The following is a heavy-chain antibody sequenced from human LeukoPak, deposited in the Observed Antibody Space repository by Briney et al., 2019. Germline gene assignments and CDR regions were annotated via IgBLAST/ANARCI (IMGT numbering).Heavy chain of an antibody. CDR2: FSGNDVSR. CDR1: GFTFSSYA. CDR3: VIGGGSSWSRVYAFDI. V-gene: IGHV3-23*01. D-gene: IGHD6-13*01. Sequence: QAGGSLRLSCAASGFTFSSYAMSWVRQAPGKGLEWVSAFSGNDVSRYYADSVKGRFTISSDNSKNTLYLQMNSLRAEDTAVYYCVIGGGSSWSRVYAFDIWGQGTMVTVSS. J-gene: IGHJ3*02.